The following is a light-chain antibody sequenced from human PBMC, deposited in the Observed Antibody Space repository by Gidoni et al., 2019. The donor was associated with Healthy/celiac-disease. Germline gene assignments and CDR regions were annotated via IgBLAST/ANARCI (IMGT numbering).Light chain of an antibody. V-gene: IGKV1-27*01. CDR1: QGISNY. J-gene: IGKJ3*01. Sequence: DIQMTQSPSSLSASVGDRVTITCRASQGISNYLAWYQQKPGKVPKLLIYAASTLQSGVPSRFSGSGSGTDFTLTISSLQPEDVATYDCQKYNSAPPIITCGPGTKVDIK. CDR3: QKYNSAPPIIT. CDR2: AAS.